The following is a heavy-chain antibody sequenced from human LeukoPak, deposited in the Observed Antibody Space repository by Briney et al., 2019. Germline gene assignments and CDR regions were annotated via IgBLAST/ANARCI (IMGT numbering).Heavy chain of an antibody. J-gene: IGHJ3*02. Sequence: GRSLRLSCAASGFTFSSYSMNWVRQAPGKGLEWVSYISSSSSTIYYADSVKGRFTISRDHAKNSLYLQMNSLRAEDTAVYYCARADYYDNAFDIWGPGTMVTVSS. CDR1: GFTFSSYS. V-gene: IGHV3-48*01. D-gene: IGHD3-22*01. CDR2: ISSSSSTI. CDR3: ARADYYDNAFDI.